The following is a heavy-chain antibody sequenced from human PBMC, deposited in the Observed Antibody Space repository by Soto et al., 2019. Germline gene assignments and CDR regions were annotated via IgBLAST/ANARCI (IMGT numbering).Heavy chain of an antibody. CDR2: ISAYNGNT. CDR3: ARDQDIVVVPAAIGPPLDY. CDR1: GYTFTSYG. J-gene: IGHJ4*02. V-gene: IGHV1-18*01. Sequence: ASVKVSCKASGYTFTSYGISWVRQAPGQGLEWMGWISAYNGNTNYAQKLQGRVTITTDTSTSTAYMELRSLRSDDTAVYYCARDQDIVVVPAAIGPPLDYWGQGTLVTVSS. D-gene: IGHD2-2*02.